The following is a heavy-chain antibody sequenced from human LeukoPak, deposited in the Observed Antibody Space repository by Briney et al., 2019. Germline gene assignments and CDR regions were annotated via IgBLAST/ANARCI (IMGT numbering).Heavy chain of an antibody. J-gene: IGHJ6*02. Sequence: SETLSLTCAVYGGSFSGYYWSWIRQPPGKGLEWIGEINHSGSTNYNPSLKSRVTISVDTSKNQFSLKLSSVTAADTAVYCCARAASGMDVWGQGTTVTVSS. CDR2: INHSGST. CDR3: ARAASGMDV. CDR1: GGSFSGYY. V-gene: IGHV4-34*01.